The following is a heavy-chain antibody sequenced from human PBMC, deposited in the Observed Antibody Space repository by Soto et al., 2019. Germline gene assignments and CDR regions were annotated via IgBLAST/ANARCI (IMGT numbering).Heavy chain of an antibody. J-gene: IGHJ4*02. CDR1: GFSLSTGGVG. D-gene: IGHD6-13*01. CDR3: AQESYHNSWYVY. V-gene: IGHV2-5*01. Sequence: SGPTLVNPTQTLTLTCTFSGFSLSTGGVGVDWIRQTPGQALEWLGLIYWTDEKRYSPSLRNRLTITKDTSKNQVVLTMTNMDPVDTGTYYCAQESYHNSWYVYWGQGTPVTVSS. CDR2: IYWTDEK.